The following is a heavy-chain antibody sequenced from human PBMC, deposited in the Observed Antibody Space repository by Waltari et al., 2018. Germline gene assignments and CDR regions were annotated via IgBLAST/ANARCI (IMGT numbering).Heavy chain of an antibody. Sequence: VHLVESGGGFVQPGGSLGLSCEAAAFTLNIYTMSWVRQAPGKGLVGRGCISPTFGTANYAQNVQSRVTITADESTSTADMELSSLRSEDTAVYYWAREIGSGGGYWGQGTLVTVSS. CDR2: ISPTFGTA. V-gene: IGHV1-69*01. CDR3: AREIGSGGGY. J-gene: IGHJ4*02. D-gene: IGHD3-10*01. CDR1: AFTLNIYT.